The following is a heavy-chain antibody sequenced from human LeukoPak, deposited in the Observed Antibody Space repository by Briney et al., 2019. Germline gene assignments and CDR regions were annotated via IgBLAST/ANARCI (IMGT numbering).Heavy chain of an antibody. CDR3: ARDDMGWFGDYYMDV. D-gene: IGHD3-10*01. CDR1: GGTFSNYA. V-gene: IGHV1-69*06. CDR2: IIPIFGTA. J-gene: IGHJ6*03. Sequence: SVKVSCKASGGTFSNYAISWVRQAPGRGLEWMGGIIPIFGTANYAQKFQGRVTITADKSTSTAYMELSSLRSEDTAVYYCARDDMGWFGDYYMDVWGKGTTVTVSS.